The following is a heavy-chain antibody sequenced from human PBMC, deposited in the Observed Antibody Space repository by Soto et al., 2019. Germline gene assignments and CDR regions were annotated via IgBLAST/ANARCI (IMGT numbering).Heavy chain of an antibody. CDR1: GFTFSSYA. CDR3: VKGKESGYRGAFDS. Sequence: PGGSLRLSCAASGFTFSSYAMGWVRQAPGKGLEWVSGVGGSGGSPYYADSVKGRLTISKDKSKNTLYLDLNNLRSEDTAVYFCVKGKESGYRGAFDSWGQGTMVTVSS. CDR2: VGGSGGSP. D-gene: IGHD5-18*01. J-gene: IGHJ4*02. V-gene: IGHV3-23*01.